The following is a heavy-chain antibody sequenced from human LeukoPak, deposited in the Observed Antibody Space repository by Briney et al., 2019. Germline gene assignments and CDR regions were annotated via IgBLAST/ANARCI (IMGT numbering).Heavy chain of an antibody. CDR3: ATDWSPQIAGIHYDAFDI. D-gene: IGHD2-21*01. Sequence: GGSLRLSCAASGFTFSSYWMTWVRQAPGKGLEWVANIRKDGSVKSYVNSVKGRFTISRDNAKNSLFLQMNNLGAEDTALYYCATDWSPQIAGIHYDAFDIWGQGTMVTVSS. V-gene: IGHV3-7*01. CDR2: IRKDGSVK. CDR1: GFTFSSYW. J-gene: IGHJ3*02.